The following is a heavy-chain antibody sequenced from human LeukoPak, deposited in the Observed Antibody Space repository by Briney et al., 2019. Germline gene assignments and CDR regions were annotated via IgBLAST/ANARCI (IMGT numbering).Heavy chain of an antibody. CDR1: GFSFSDHY. J-gene: IGHJ3*02. CDR3: ARGWYGAPRSTFDI. D-gene: IGHD2-15*01. V-gene: IGHV3-11*04. Sequence: GGSLRLSCVVSGFSFSDHYMTWIRQAPGKGLEYISYLSNSGSDIFHADSVKGRFSISRDNAKNSVYLQMNSLRAEDTAVYYCARGWYGAPRSTFDIWGQGTMVTVSS. CDR2: LSNSGSDI.